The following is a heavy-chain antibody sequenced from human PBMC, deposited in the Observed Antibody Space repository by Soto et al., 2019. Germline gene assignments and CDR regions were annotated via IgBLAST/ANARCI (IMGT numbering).Heavy chain of an antibody. J-gene: IGHJ4*02. V-gene: IGHV3-64D*06. CDR2: INSYGDNT. Sequence: QPGGSLRLSCSASGFTFSSHAIHWVRQAPGKGLEYVSAINSYGDNTYYADSVKGRFTISRDNSKNTLSLQMSSLRPEDTAVYYCVKSPYCSGDRCYVYFDYWGLGTLVTVSS. CDR3: VKSPYCSGDRCYVYFDY. D-gene: IGHD2-15*01. CDR1: GFTFSSHA.